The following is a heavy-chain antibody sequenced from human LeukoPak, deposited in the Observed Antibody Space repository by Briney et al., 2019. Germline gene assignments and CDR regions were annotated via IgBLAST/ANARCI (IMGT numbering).Heavy chain of an antibody. D-gene: IGHD3-10*01. V-gene: IGHV3-66*01. CDR3: ARGPATPYGSGSYYYYYYYMDV. CDR1: GFTVSSNY. J-gene: IGHJ6*03. Sequence: GGSLRLSCAASGFTVSSNYMSWVRQAPGKGLEWVSVIYSGGSTYYADSVKGRFTISRDNSKNTLYLQMNSLRAEDTAVYYCARGPATPYGSGSYYYYYYYMDVWGKGTTVTISS. CDR2: IYSGGST.